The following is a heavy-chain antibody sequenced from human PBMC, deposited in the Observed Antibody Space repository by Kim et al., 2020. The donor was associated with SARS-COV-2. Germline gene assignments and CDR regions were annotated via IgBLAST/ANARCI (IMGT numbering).Heavy chain of an antibody. J-gene: IGHJ4*02. CDR3: ARYGDLGYYFDY. D-gene: IGHD4-17*01. V-gene: IGHV3-21*01. CDR2: ISSSSSYI. Sequence: GGSLRLSCAASGFTLSSYSMNWVRQAPGKGLEWVSSISSSSSYIYYADSVKGRFTISRDNAKNSLYLQMNSLRAEDTAVYYCARYGDLGYYFDYWGQGTLVTVSS. CDR1: GFTLSSYS.